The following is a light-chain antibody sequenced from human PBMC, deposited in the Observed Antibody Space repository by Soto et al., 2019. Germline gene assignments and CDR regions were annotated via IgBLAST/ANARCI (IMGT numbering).Light chain of an antibody. CDR3: AAWDDSLSGVV. J-gene: IGLJ2*01. CDR2: RNN. Sequence: QSVLTQPPSASATPGQTVTISCSGSISNIGSNYVYWYQHLPGTAPKLLISRNNQRPSGVPDRFFGSKSGNSASLAISGLRSEDEVDYYCAAWDDSLSGVVFGGGTKLTVL. CDR1: ISNIGSNY. V-gene: IGLV1-47*01.